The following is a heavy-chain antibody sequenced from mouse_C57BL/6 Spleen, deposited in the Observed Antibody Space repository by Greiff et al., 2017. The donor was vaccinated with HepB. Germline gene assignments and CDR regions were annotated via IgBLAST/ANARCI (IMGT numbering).Heavy chain of an antibody. V-gene: IGHV5-17*01. D-gene: IGHD1-1*01. CDR2: ISSGSSTI. Sequence: EVHRVESGGGLVKPGGSLKLSCAASGFTFSDYGMHWVRQAPEKGLEWVAYISSGSSTIYYADTVKGRFTISRDNAKNTLFLQMTSLRSEDTAMYYCARVYYGSSYEAMDYWGQGTSVTVSS. J-gene: IGHJ4*01. CDR3: ARVYYGSSYEAMDY. CDR1: GFTFSDYG.